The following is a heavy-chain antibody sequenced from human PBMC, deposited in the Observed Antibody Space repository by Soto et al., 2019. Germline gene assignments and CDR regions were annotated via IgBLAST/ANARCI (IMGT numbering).Heavy chain of an antibody. CDR1: GGTFSSYA. Sequence: QVQLVQSGAEVKKPGSSVKVSCKASGGTFSSYAISWVRQAPGQGLEWMGGNIPIFGTANYAQKIQGIVTTXXDXSXTTAYMELSSLRSEDTAFYYRAGEASDYGGNSRFDYWGQGTLVTVSS. D-gene: IGHD4-17*01. CDR2: NIPIFGTA. J-gene: IGHJ4*02. V-gene: IGHV1-69*12. CDR3: AGEASDYGGNSRFDY.